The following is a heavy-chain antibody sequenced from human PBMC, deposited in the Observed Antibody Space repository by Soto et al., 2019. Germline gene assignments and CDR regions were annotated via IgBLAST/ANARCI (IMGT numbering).Heavy chain of an antibody. D-gene: IGHD4-17*01. J-gene: IGHJ6*03. V-gene: IGHV4-4*02. CDR2: IYHSGST. CDR3: ARGYGDGYYYYYMDV. Sequence: QVQLQESGPGLVKPLGTLSLTCAVSSGSISSSNWWSWVRQPPGKGLEWIGEIYHSGSTNYNPSLKSRVTISVDKSKNQFSLKLSSVTAADTAVYYCARGYGDGYYYYYMDVWGKGTTVTVSS. CDR1: SGSISSSNW.